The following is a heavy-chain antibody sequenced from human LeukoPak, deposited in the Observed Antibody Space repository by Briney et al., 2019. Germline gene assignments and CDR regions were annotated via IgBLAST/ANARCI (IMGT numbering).Heavy chain of an antibody. CDR2: IKYDGSGK. CDR3: ARDIAPAGLFFDY. J-gene: IGHJ4*02. CDR1: GFTLSSYW. V-gene: IGHV3-7*01. D-gene: IGHD6-13*01. Sequence: QPGGSLRLSCAASGFTLSSYWMSWVRQAPGKGLEWVANIKYDGSGKDYVDSVKGRFTISRDNAKNSLYLQMNSLRAEDTAVYYCARDIAPAGLFFDYWGQGTLVTVSS.